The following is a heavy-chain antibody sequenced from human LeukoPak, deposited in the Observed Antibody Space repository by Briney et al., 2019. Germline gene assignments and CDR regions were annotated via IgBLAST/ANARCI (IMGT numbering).Heavy chain of an antibody. CDR2: INPNSGGT. J-gene: IGHJ5*02. CDR3: ARGLEQWLDNWFDP. Sequence: ASVKVSCKASGYTFSSYAISWVRQAPGQGLEWMGRINPNSGGTNYAQKFQGRVTMTRDTSISTAYMELSRLRSDDTAVYYCARGLEQWLDNWFDPWGQGTLVTVSS. CDR1: GYTFSSYA. D-gene: IGHD6-19*01. V-gene: IGHV1-2*06.